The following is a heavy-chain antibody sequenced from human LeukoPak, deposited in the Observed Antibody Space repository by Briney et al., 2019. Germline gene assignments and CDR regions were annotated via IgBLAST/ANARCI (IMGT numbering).Heavy chain of an antibody. CDR3: ARGPQWLNY. CDR2: TYYRSKWYS. CDR1: GDSVSSDSAT. J-gene: IGHJ4*02. V-gene: IGHV6-1*01. Sequence: SQTLSLTCAISGDSVSSDSATWNWIRQSPSRGLEWLGRTYYRSKWYSAYAVSVKSRISINSDTSKNQFSLQLNSVTPEDTAIYYCARGPQWLNYWGQGTLVTVSS. D-gene: IGHD6-19*01.